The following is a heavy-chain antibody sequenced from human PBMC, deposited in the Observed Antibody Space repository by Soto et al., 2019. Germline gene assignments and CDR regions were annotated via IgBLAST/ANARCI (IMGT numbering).Heavy chain of an antibody. CDR2: ISSSGGST. V-gene: IGHV3-23*01. D-gene: IGHD2-15*01. CDR1: GFTFSSYS. CDR3: AKDSGYCSGGSCYCDY. Sequence: GGSLRLSCAASGFTFSSYSMNWVRQAPGKGLEWVSAISSSGGSTYYADSVKGRFTISRDNSKNTLYLQMNSLRAEDTAVYYCAKDSGYCSGGSCYCDYWGQGTLVTVSS. J-gene: IGHJ4*02.